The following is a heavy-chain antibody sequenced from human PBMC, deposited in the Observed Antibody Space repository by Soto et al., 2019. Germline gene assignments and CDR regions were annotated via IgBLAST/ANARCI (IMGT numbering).Heavy chain of an antibody. CDR2: IYYSGST. CDR3: AREIVPAAAYYYYGMDV. D-gene: IGHD2-2*01. V-gene: IGHV4-30-4*01. CDR1: GGSISSGDYY. J-gene: IGHJ6*02. Sequence: QVQLQESGPGLVKPSQTLSLTCTVSGGSISSGDYYWSWIRQPPGKGLEWIGYIYYSGSTYYNPSLKGRVTISVDTSKNQFSLNLSSVTAADTAVYYCAREIVPAAAYYYYGMDVWGQGTTVTVSS.